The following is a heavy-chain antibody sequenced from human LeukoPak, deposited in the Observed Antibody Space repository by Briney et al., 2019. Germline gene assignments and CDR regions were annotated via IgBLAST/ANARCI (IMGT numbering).Heavy chain of an antibody. CDR3: GLYTSSQTAMDV. V-gene: IGHV3-7*01. J-gene: IGHJ6*02. CDR1: GLSFSRYW. D-gene: IGHD2-2*01. CDR2: INQDGSEK. Sequence: GGSLRLSCAASGLSFSRYWMSWVRQAPGKGLEWVANINQDGSEKYYVDSVKGRFTTSRDNAKNSLYMQMNSLRAEDTAVYYCGLYTSSQTAMDVWGQGTAVTVSS.